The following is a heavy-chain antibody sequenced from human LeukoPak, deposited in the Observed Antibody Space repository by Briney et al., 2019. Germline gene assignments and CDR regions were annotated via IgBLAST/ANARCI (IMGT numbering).Heavy chain of an antibody. CDR1: GYTFTSYD. J-gene: IGHJ5*02. V-gene: IGHV1-8*01. CDR3: ARGRSVRGVRLDWFDP. CDR2: MNPNSGDT. Sequence: ASVKVSCKASGYTFTSYDINWVRQATGQGLEWMGWMNPNSGDTGYAQKFQGRVTMTRNTSIRTAYMELSSLRSEDTAVYYCARGRSVRGVRLDWFDPWGQGTLVTVSS. D-gene: IGHD3-10*01.